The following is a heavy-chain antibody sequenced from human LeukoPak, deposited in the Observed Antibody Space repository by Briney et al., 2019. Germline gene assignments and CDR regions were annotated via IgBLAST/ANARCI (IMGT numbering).Heavy chain of an antibody. Sequence: PGDSLKISCKDPGYSFTSYWIGWVRQMPGKGLEWMGIIYPGDSDTRYSPSFQGQVTISADKSIYTAYLQWSSLKASDTAMYYCTIHSGNSGQAYWGQGTLVTVSS. V-gene: IGHV5-51*03. CDR2: IYPGDSDT. CDR1: GYSFTSYW. D-gene: IGHD4-23*01. J-gene: IGHJ4*02. CDR3: TIHSGNSGQAY.